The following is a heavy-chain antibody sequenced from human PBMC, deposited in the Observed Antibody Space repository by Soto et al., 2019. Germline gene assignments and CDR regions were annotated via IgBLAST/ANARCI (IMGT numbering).Heavy chain of an antibody. D-gene: IGHD3-10*01. CDR2: ISAYNGNT. J-gene: IGHJ5*02. V-gene: IGHV1-18*01. Sequence: QVQLVQSGAEVKKPGASVKVSCKASGYTFTSYGISWVRQAPGQGLEWMGWISAYNGNTNYAQKLQGRVTMTTDTATSTAYMELRSLRSDDTAVYYCARSRTVVRGVKTNWFDPWGQGTLVTVSS. CDR3: ARSRTVVRGVKTNWFDP. CDR1: GYTFTSYG.